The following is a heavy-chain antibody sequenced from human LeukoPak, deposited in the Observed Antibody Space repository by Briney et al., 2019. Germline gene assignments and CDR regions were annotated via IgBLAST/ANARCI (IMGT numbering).Heavy chain of an antibody. Sequence: SETLSLTCTVSGSSITTDYFWGWLRQTPGKGLEWFGSIFHSGRMYDSPSLRSRVTISVDTSKNQFSLKLSSMTAADTAVYFCARDSRAGGAAAGPTFDSWGQGILVTVSS. J-gene: IGHJ4*02. CDR2: IFHSGRM. CDR3: ARDSRAGGAAAGPTFDS. V-gene: IGHV4-38-2*02. D-gene: IGHD6-13*01. CDR1: GSSITTDYF.